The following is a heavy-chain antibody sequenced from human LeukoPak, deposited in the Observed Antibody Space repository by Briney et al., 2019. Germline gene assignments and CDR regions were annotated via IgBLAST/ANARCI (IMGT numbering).Heavy chain of an antibody. V-gene: IGHV4-34*12. Sequence: KPSETLSLTCGVYGGSFSGYFWSWIRQPPGKGLEWIGEIIHSGGTNYNPSLKSRVTMSVDTSKNQFSLRLSSVTAADTAVHYCARKRGLRYAFDSWGQGTLVTVSS. J-gene: IGHJ4*02. CDR3: ARKRGLRYAFDS. D-gene: IGHD3-16*01. CDR2: IIHSGGT. CDR1: GGSFSGYF.